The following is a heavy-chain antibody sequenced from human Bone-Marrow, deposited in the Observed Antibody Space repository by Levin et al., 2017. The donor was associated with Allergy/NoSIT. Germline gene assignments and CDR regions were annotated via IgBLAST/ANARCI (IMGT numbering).Heavy chain of an antibody. D-gene: IGHD3-22*01. V-gene: IGHV3-15*01. CDR1: TFTFSDAW. CDR3: TTEDYDSNGYVDF. J-gene: IGHJ4*02. Sequence: GGSLRLSCAASTFTFSDAWMTWVRQAPGKGLEWVGRIKSNIYGGTTDYAAPVKGRFTISRDDSKNTVYLQMNSLKTEDTAVYYCTTEDYDSNGYVDFWGQGTLVTVSS. CDR2: IKSNIYGGTT.